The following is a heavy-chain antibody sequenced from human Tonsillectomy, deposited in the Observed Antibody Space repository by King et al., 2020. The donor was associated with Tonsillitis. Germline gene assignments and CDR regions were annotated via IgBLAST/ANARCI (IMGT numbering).Heavy chain of an antibody. V-gene: IGHV3-23*04. CDR3: AKLLRSGYHLYYMDV. Sequence: VQLVESGGGLVQPGGSLRLSCAASGFTFSSFAMTWVRQAPGKGLEWVSSISDSAGGTYYADSVNGRFTISRDNSKNTLYLQVNGLRAEDTAVYCCAKLLRSGYHLYYMDVWGKGTTVTVSS. J-gene: IGHJ6*03. CDR1: GFTFSSFA. CDR2: ISDSAGGT. D-gene: IGHD3-3*01.